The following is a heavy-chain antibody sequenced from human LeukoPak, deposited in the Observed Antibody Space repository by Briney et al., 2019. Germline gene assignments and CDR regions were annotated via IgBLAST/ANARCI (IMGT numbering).Heavy chain of an antibody. CDR3: ARGDYGGNSVDY. J-gene: IGHJ4*02. V-gene: IGHV4-34*01. D-gene: IGHD4-23*01. Sequence: SETLSLTCAVYGGSFSGYYWSWIRQPPGKGLEWIGEINHSGSTNYNPSLESRVTISVDTSKNQFSLKLSSVTAADTAVYYCARGDYGGNSVDYWGQGTLVTVSS. CDR2: INHSGST. CDR1: GGSFSGYY.